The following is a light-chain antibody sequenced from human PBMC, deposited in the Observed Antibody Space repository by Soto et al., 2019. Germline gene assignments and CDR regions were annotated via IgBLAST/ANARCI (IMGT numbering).Light chain of an antibody. V-gene: IGLV1-40*01. CDR3: QSFDSSLSGWV. CDR2: SDN. CDR1: SSNIGAGYD. J-gene: IGLJ3*02. Sequence: QSVLTQPPSVSGAPGQRVTISCTGSSSNIGAGYDVHWYQQLPGTAPKLLIYSDNSRPSGVPDRFSGSKSGTSASLAITGLQAEDEADYYCQSFDSSLSGWVFGGGPKVTVL.